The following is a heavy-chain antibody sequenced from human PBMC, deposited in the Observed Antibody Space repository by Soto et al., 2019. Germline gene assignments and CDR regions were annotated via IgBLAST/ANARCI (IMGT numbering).Heavy chain of an antibody. J-gene: IGHJ4*02. V-gene: IGHV4-39*01. CDR3: ARHILTGYLSFRYGYYFAY. CDR1: GGSISSSSYY. Sequence: SETLSLTCTVSGGSISSSSYYWGWIRQPPGKGLEWIGSIYYSGSTYYNPSLKSRVTISVDTSKNQFSLKLISLTAADTAGYECARHILTGYLSFRYGYYFAYGGQETLVPVSS. CDR2: IYYSGST. D-gene: IGHD3-9*01.